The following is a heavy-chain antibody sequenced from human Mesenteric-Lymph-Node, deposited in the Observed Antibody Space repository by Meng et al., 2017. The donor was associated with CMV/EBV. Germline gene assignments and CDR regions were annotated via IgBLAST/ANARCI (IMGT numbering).Heavy chain of an antibody. J-gene: IGHJ4*02. CDR2: INAYNGNT. CDR1: GYTLTSYG. D-gene: IGHD5-12*01. Sequence: CKASGYTLTSYGISWVRQAPGQGPEWMGWINAYNGNTNYAQMLQGRVTMTTDTSTSTAYMELRSLRSDDTAVYYCARDSNIVATIFDYWGQGTLVTVSS. CDR3: ARDSNIVATIFDY. V-gene: IGHV1-18*01.